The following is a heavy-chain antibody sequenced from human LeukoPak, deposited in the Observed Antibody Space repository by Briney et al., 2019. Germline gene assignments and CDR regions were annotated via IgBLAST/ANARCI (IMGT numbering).Heavy chain of an antibody. CDR3: GRDYYDSSGYYYVLDY. J-gene: IGHJ4*02. D-gene: IGHD3-22*01. CDR1: GYTFTSYG. Sequence: ASVKVSCKASGYTFTSYGISWVRQAPGQGLEWMGWINTYNGNTNYAQELQGRVSMTTDTGTSTAYMELRSLRSDDTAVYYCGRDYYDSSGYYYVLDYWGQGTLVTVSS. V-gene: IGHV1-18*01. CDR2: INTYNGNT.